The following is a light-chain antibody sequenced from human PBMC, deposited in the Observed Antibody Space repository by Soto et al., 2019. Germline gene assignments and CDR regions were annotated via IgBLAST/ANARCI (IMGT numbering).Light chain of an antibody. Sequence: VMTQAPATLSVSPGERATLSWRASQTINNNIAWYQLKDGQVPRLLIYGASTRATDIPARFSGSGSGTEFTLTISSLQSDDFAEYHCQQYNNWPQTFGQGTKVDIK. CDR2: GAS. V-gene: IGKV3-15*01. CDR1: QTINNN. CDR3: QQYNNWPQT. J-gene: IGKJ1*01.